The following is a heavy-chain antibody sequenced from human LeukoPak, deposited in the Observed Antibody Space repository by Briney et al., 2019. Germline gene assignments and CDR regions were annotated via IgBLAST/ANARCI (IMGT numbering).Heavy chain of an antibody. CDR1: CGSFSGYY. CDR2: MNHSGSS. J-gene: IGHJ4*02. CDR3: AGAPSGLVEPPTRGDYFDY. V-gene: IGHV4-34*01. D-gene: IGHD2-2*01. Sequence: SETLSLTCAVYCGSFSGYYWSWIRQSPGKGLEWIGEMNHSGSSNHNPSLKSRVTISVDTSKNQFSRKLSSVTAADTAVYYCAGAPSGLVEPPTRGDYFDYWGQGTLVTVSS.